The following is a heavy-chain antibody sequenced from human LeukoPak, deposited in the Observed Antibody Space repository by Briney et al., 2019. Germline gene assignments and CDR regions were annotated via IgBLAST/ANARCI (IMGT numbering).Heavy chain of an antibody. Sequence: GESLKISCKGSGYSFTSYWIGWVRQMPGKGLEWMGIIYPDDSDTTYSPSFQGQVTISADKSISTAYLQWSSLKASDTAMYYCARHGRYSSGSRWFGPWGQGTLVTVSS. V-gene: IGHV5-51*01. J-gene: IGHJ5*02. CDR3: ARHGRYSSGSRWFGP. CDR2: IYPDDSDT. CDR1: GYSFTSYW. D-gene: IGHD3-22*01.